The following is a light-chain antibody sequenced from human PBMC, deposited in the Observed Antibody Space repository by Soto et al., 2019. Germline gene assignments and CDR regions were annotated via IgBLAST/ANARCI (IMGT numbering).Light chain of an antibody. Sequence: SVLTQPASVSGSPGQSITISCTGTSSDVGGYNYVSWYQQHPGKAPKLMIYEVSNRPSGVSNRFSGSKSGNTASLTISGPQAEDEADYYCSSYTSSSTLDVFGTGTKVTVL. J-gene: IGLJ1*01. CDR2: EVS. CDR3: SSYTSSSTLDV. CDR1: SSDVGGYNY. V-gene: IGLV2-14*01.